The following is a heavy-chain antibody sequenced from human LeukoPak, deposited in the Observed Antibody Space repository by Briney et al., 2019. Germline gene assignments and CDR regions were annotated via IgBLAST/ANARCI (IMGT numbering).Heavy chain of an antibody. V-gene: IGHV3-30*18. J-gene: IGHJ4*02. D-gene: IGHD1/OR15-1a*01. CDR3: AKINNDDDY. Sequence: GGSLRLSCAASRFTFTTFGIYWVRQAPGKGLEWVAAISADGNIEYYTDSVKGRFTISRDNSKNMIYLQMNSLRGEDSSVYYCAKINNDDDYWGQGTLVTVSS. CDR2: ISADGNIE. CDR1: RFTFTTFG.